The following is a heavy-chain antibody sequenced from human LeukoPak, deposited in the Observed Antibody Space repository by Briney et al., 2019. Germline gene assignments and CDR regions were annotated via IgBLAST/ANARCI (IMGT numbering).Heavy chain of an antibody. J-gene: IGHJ3*02. CDR3: ARERGTLAVAGDAVDI. CDR1: GYTFTGYY. D-gene: IGHD6-19*01. Sequence: ASVKVSCKASGYTFTGYYMHWVRQAPGQGLEWMGWINPNSGGTKYAQKFQGRVTMTRDTSINTAYMEVRRLTSDNTAVYYCARERGTLAVAGDAVDIWGQGTMVTVSS. CDR2: INPNSGGT. V-gene: IGHV1-2*02.